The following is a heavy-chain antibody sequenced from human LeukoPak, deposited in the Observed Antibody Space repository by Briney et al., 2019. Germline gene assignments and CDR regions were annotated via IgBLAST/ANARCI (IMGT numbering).Heavy chain of an antibody. CDR3: AREGSLSATNYYSYYMDL. J-gene: IGHJ6*03. CDR2: IYSGGST. CDR1: GFTVSSNY. Sequence: GGSLRLSCAASGFTVSSNYMSWVRQAPGKGLEWVSVIYSGGSTYYADSVKGRFTISRDNSKNTLYLQMNSLRAEDTAVYYSAREGSLSATNYYSYYMDLWGKATTVTVSS. D-gene: IGHD1-26*01. V-gene: IGHV3-53*01.